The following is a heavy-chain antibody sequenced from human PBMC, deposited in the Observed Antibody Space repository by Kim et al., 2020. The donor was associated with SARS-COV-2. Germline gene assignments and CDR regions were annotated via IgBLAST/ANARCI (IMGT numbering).Heavy chain of an antibody. Sequence: GGSLRLSCAASGFTFSSYAMSWVRQAPGKGLEWVSAISGSGGSTYYADSVKGRFTISRDNSKNTLYLQMNSLRAEDTAVYYCAKDVDSGSYYHYFDYWGQGTLVTVSS. J-gene: IGHJ4*02. V-gene: IGHV3-23*01. CDR3: AKDVDSGSYYHYFDY. CDR2: ISGSGGST. CDR1: GFTFSSYA. D-gene: IGHD1-26*01.